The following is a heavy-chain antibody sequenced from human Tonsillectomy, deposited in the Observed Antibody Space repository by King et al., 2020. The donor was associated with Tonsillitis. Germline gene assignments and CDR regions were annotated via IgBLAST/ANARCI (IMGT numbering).Heavy chain of an antibody. D-gene: IGHD3-3*01. CDR2: IRDSAGGT. J-gene: IGHJ6*03. V-gene: IGHV3-23*04. CDR3: AKLLRSGYHLYYMDV. Sequence: VQLVESGGGLVQPGGSLRLSCAASGFTFSSFAMTWVRQAPGKGLEWVSSIRDSAGGTYYADSVNGRFTISRDNSKNTLYLQVNGLRAEDTAVYYCAKLLRSGYHLYYMDVWGKGTTVTVSS. CDR1: GFTFSSFA.